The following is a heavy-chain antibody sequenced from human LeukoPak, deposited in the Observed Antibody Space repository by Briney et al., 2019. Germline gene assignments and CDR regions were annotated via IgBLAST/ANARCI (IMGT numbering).Heavy chain of an antibody. D-gene: IGHD6-13*01. CDR1: GFAFSSYG. Sequence: PGGTLRLSCAASGFAFSSYGMSWVRQAPGKGLEWVSTISGDSGTTYYADSVKGRFTISRDNSRNTLYLQMNSLRAEDTAVYFCARGRRDSSTYYYFDYWGQGTLVTVSS. CDR2: ISGDSGTT. CDR3: ARGRRDSSTYYYFDY. J-gene: IGHJ4*02. V-gene: IGHV3-23*01.